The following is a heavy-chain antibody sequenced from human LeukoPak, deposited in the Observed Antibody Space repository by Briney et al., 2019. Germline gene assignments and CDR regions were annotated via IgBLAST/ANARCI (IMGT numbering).Heavy chain of an antibody. CDR1: GFTFSSYA. CDR2: ITGSGEYT. J-gene: IGHJ6*02. V-gene: IGHV3-23*01. Sequence: GGSLRLSCAASGFTFSSYAMSWVRQAPGKGLEWVSAITGSGEYTYYADSVKGRFTISRDNSKNTLYLQMNSLRAEDTAVYYCARDYAPRYYYYYGMDVWGQGTTVTVSS. D-gene: IGHD4-17*01. CDR3: ARDYAPRYYYYYGMDV.